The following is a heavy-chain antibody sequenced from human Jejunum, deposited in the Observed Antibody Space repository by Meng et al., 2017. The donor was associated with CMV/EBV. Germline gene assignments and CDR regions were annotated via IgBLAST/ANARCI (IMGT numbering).Heavy chain of an antibody. CDR1: GGAISDNEC. Sequence: VAGGAISDNECWTWVRQTPGKGLEWIGEIFRTGTTSLNPSLKSRVTISADKSKNHFSLNLSSVTDADTAVYYCVTHDYGSRTSGFGPWGQGTLVTVSS. V-gene: IGHV4-4*02. J-gene: IGHJ5*02. D-gene: IGHD3-10*01. CDR3: VTHDYGSRTSGFGP. CDR2: IFRTGTT.